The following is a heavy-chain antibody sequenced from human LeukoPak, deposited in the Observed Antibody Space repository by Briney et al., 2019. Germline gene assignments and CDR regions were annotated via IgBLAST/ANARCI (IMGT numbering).Heavy chain of an antibody. J-gene: IGHJ5*02. D-gene: IGHD3-22*01. V-gene: IGHV4-39*07. Sequence: SETLSLTCTVSGGSISSSSYYWSWIRQPPGKGLEWIGEINHSVSTNYNPSLNSRVTISVDTSKNQFSLKLSSVTAADTAVYYCARRPSGYYYDSSGYYYRFDPWGQGTLVTVSS. CDR3: ARRPSGYYYDSSGYYYRFDP. CDR2: INHSVST. CDR1: GGSISSSSYY.